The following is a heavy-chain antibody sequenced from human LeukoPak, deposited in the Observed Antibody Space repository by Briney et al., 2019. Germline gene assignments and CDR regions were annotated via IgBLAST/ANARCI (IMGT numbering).Heavy chain of an antibody. CDR2: THYSGET. V-gene: IGHV4-39*02. J-gene: IGHJ4*02. CDR1: GFYIYTGGYY. Sequence: TSETLSLTCTVSGFYIYTGGYYWGWIRRPPGKGLEWIGTTHYSGETFYNPTLKSRVTMSVDTSRKHFSLRLDSVTAADTAVYYCARQTTGSFQWTFDNWGLGTLVTVSS. CDR3: ARQTTGSFQWTFDN. D-gene: IGHD1-26*01.